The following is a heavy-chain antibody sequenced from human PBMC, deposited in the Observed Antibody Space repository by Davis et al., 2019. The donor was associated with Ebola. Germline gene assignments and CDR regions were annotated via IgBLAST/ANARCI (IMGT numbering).Heavy chain of an antibody. J-gene: IGHJ4*02. CDR1: GFTFSSYA. D-gene: IGHD1-26*01. CDR2: ISGSGGST. CDR3: ARAEAAVGATPHFDY. Sequence: GESLKISCAASGFTFSSYALRWVRQAPGKGLEWVSAISGSGGSTYYADSVKGRFTISRDNSKNTLYLQMNSLRAEDTAVYYCARAEAAVGATPHFDYWGQGTLVTVSS. V-gene: IGHV3-23*01.